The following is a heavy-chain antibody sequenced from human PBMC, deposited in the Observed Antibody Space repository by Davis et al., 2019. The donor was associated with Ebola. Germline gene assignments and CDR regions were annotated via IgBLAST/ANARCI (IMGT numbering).Heavy chain of an antibody. V-gene: IGHV1-69*13. CDR2: IIPIFGAS. CDR1: GGTFSTYA. D-gene: IGHD6-13*01. CDR3: ARNYNSRWDGYLDY. J-gene: IGHJ4*02. Sequence: SVKVSCKTSGGTFSTYAISWVRQAPGQGLEWMGGIIPIFGASNYAQKFQGRVTITADESTSAADMELSSLRSEDTAVYYCARNYNSRWDGYLDYWGQGTLVTVSS.